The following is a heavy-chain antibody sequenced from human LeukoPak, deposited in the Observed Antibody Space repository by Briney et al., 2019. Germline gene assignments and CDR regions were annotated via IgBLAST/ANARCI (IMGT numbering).Heavy chain of an antibody. J-gene: IGHJ4*02. CDR1: GFTFSTYA. Sequence: GESLRLSCAASGFTFSTYALSWVRQAPGKGLEWVSSIRGSDGSTYYADSVKGRFAISRDNSKNTLYLQMNSLRAEDTAVYYRAKDVFGDYGGLDYWGQGTLVTVSS. CDR2: IRGSDGST. D-gene: IGHD4-23*01. CDR3: AKDVFGDYGGLDY. V-gene: IGHV3-23*01.